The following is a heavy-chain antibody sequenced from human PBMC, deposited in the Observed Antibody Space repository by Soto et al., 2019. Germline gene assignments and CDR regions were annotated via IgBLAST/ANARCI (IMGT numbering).Heavy chain of an antibody. CDR3: ARHGRGTAMGFTAGDWFDP. CDR1: GYTFTSYD. V-gene: IGHV1-18*01. D-gene: IGHD5-18*01. J-gene: IGHJ5*02. CDR2: ISAYNGNT. Sequence: QVQLVQSGAEVKKPGASVKVSCKASGYTFTSYDISWVRQAPGQGLEWMGWISAYNGNTNYAQKLQGRVTMTTDISTSTAYMELRSLRSDDTAVYYCARHGRGTAMGFTAGDWFDPWGQGTLVTVSS.